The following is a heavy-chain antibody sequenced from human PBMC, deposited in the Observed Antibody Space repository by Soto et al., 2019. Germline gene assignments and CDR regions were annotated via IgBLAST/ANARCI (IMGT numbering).Heavy chain of an antibody. V-gene: IGHV4-59*08. D-gene: IGHD6-6*01. J-gene: IGHJ5*02. CDR2: IFYCGST. CDR3: ARHYSAYSSSDWFDP. Sequence: QVQLQESGPGLVKPSETLSLTCTVSGGSISSYYWTWIRQPPGKGLEWIGYIFYCGSTNYNPSLKSRVTISVDTSKNQFSLKLSSVTAADTAVYYCARHYSAYSSSDWFDPWGQGTLVTVSS. CDR1: GGSISSYY.